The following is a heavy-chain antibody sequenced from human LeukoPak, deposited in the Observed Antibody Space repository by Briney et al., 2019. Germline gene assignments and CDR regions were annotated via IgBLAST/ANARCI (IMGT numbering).Heavy chain of an antibody. Sequence: PGGSLRLSCVASGFTFSSYCMHWVRQAPGKGLVWVSHISPDGSTTSYADSVKGRFTISRDNAKNTLYLQMNSLRAEDTAVYYCARDYRNYGLDYWGQGTLVTVSS. J-gene: IGHJ4*02. CDR2: ISPDGSTT. CDR1: GFTFSSYC. D-gene: IGHD4-17*01. CDR3: ARDYRNYGLDY. V-gene: IGHV3-74*01.